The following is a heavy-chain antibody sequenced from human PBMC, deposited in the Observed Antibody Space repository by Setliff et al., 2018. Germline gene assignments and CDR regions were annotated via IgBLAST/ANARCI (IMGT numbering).Heavy chain of an antibody. CDR2: IYTSGST. J-gene: IGHJ6*03. D-gene: IGHD3-10*01. CDR3: ARDNRARHYMDV. Sequence: PSETLSLTCTVSGGSISSYYWSWIRQPAGKGLEWIGRIYTSGSTNYNPSLNSRVTISADTSKNQFSLNLSSVTAADTAVYYCARDNRARHYMDVWGKGTTVTVSS. V-gene: IGHV4-4*07. CDR1: GGSISSYY.